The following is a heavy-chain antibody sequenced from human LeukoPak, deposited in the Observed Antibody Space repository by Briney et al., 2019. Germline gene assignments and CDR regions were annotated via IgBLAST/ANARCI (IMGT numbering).Heavy chain of an antibody. D-gene: IGHD2-15*01. V-gene: IGHV3-30*02. CDR1: GFTFSNYG. CDR2: IRYDGSIK. Sequence: QPGGSLRLSCAASGFTFSNYGMHWVRQAPGKGLEWVAYIRYDGSIKYYADSVKGRFTVSRDNSKNTLYLQMDSLRPEDTAVYYCAKWGYYSGGSCYSGLPPHYSYYYMDVWGKGIPVTISS. CDR3: AKWGYYSGGSCYSGLPPHYSYYYMDV. J-gene: IGHJ6*03.